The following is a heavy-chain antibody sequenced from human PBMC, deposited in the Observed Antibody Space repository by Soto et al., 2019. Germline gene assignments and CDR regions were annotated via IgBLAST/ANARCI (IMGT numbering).Heavy chain of an antibody. CDR2: IHHRGST. Sequence: SETLSLTCTVSGYSINSGYYWGWIRQPPGKGLEWLGSIHHRGSTYYNPSLKSRVTISLDTSKNQFSLRLTSVTAADTAVFYCARGLGANDGYYFDYWGQGALVTVSS. CDR1: GYSINSGYY. V-gene: IGHV4-38-2*02. D-gene: IGHD1-26*01. J-gene: IGHJ4*02. CDR3: ARGLGANDGYYFDY.